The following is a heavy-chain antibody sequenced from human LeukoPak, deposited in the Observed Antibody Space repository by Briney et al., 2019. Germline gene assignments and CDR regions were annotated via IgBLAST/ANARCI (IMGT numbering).Heavy chain of an antibody. CDR3: ARTPITMVRGANCYYYGTAV. CDR1: GFTVSSNY. V-gene: IGHV3-66*01. Sequence: GGSLRLSWAASGFTVSSNYMNWVRQAPGKGLEWVSVIYSGGSTYYADSVKGRFTISRDGSENTLYLQMNSLRAADTAVYYCARTPITMVRGANCYYYGTAVWGQGTTVTVSS. D-gene: IGHD3-10*01. CDR2: IYSGGST. J-gene: IGHJ6*02.